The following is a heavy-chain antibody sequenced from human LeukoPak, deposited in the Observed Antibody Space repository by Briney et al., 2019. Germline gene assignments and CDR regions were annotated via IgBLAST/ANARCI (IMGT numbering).Heavy chain of an antibody. CDR1: SGSINTYY. Sequence: KPSETLSLTCTVSSGSINTYYWSWIRQPPGKGLEWIGYIYNSGSINYNPSLKSRVTISEDTSKNQFSLKMSSVTAADTAVYYCVRESYYYGMDVWGQGTTVTVSS. J-gene: IGHJ6*02. CDR3: VRESYYYGMDV. CDR2: IYNSGSI. V-gene: IGHV4-59*01.